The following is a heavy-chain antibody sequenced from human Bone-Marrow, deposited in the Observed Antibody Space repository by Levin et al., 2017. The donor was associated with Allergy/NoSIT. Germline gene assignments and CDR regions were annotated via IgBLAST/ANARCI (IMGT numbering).Heavy chain of an antibody. CDR1: GFTFSDYY. CDR3: ARLYQDWFDY. CDR2: ISGRDNTI. J-gene: IGHJ4*02. Sequence: PGGSLRLSCAASGFTFSDYYMSWIRQAPGKGLEWVSYISGRDNTIYYADSVKGRFTISRDNAKNSLYLQMNSLKAEDTAVYYCARLYQDWFDYWGQGTLLTVSS. D-gene: IGHD3-9*01. V-gene: IGHV3-11*01.